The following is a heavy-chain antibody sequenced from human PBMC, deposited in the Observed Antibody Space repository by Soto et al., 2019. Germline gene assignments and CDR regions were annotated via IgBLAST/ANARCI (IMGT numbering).Heavy chain of an antibody. CDR2: IYYSGST. J-gene: IGHJ4*02. V-gene: IGHV4-59*08. CDR1: GGYISSYY. CDR3: ARATGELRYFDY. D-gene: IGHD1-26*01. Sequence: PSVTLSLTCTVSGGYISSYYWSWIRQPPGKGLEWIGSIYYSGSTYYNPSLKSRVTISVDTSKNQFSLKLSSVTAADTAVYYCARATGELRYFDYWGQGTLVTVSS.